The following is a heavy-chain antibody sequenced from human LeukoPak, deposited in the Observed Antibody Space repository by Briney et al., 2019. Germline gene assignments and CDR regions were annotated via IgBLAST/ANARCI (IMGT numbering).Heavy chain of an antibody. V-gene: IGHV1-2*02. D-gene: IGHD5-18*01. J-gene: IGHJ4*02. CDR2: INPNSGGT. CDR1: GYTFTGYY. CDR3: ARGSDERLWIQLCDY. Sequence: ASVKVSCKASGYTFTGYYMHWVRQAPGQGLGWMGWINPNSGGTNYAQKFQGRVTMTRDTSISTAYMELSRLRSDDTAVYYCARGSDERLWIQLCDYWGQGTLVTVSS.